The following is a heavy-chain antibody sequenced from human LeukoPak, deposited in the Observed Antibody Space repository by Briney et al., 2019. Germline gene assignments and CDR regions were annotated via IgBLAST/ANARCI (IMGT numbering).Heavy chain of an antibody. V-gene: IGHV3-23*01. CDR2: ISGSGSGGST. CDR1: GFTFSSYA. D-gene: IGHD1-26*01. J-gene: IGHJ4*02. Sequence: GGSLRLSCAASGFTFSSYAMGWVRQAPGKGLEWVSSISGSGSGGSTYYADSVKGRFTISRDNSKNTLFLQMNSLRAEDTAVYYCAKTGSSRFDYWGQGTLVTVSS. CDR3: AKTGSSRFDY.